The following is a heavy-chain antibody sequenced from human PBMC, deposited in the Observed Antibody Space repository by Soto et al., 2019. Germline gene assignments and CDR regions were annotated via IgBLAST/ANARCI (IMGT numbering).Heavy chain of an antibody. CDR1: GFTFSSYS. CDR3: ARSTEYCSGGSCYYWYFDL. J-gene: IGHJ2*01. V-gene: IGHV3-21*01. CDR2: ISSSSSYI. Sequence: GGSLRLSCAASGFTFSSYSMNWVRQAPGKGLEWVSSISSSSSYIYYADSVKGRFTISRDNAKNSLYLQMNSLRAEDTAVYYCARSTEYCSGGSCYYWYFDLWGRGTLVTVSS. D-gene: IGHD2-15*01.